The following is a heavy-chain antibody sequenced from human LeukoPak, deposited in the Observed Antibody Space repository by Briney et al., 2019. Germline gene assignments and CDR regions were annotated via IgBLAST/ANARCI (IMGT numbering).Heavy chain of an antibody. D-gene: IGHD2-21*02. CDR3: ARSVVVTASHRYFDL. J-gene: IGHJ2*01. CDR1: GGSISSSNW. CDR2: ISHSGST. Sequence: SETLSLTCAVSGGSISSSNWWSWVRQPPGKGLEWIGEISHSGSTNYNPSLKSRVTISVDKSKNQFSLKLSSVTAADTAVYFCARSVVVTASHRYFDLWGRGTLVTVSS. V-gene: IGHV4-4*02.